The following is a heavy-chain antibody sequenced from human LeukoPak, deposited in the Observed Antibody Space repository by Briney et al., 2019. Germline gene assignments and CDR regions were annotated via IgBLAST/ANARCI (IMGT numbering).Heavy chain of an antibody. CDR3: AKLRHGYSYGYGYFQH. CDR1: GFAFSNYA. CDR2: ISGSGDSA. Sequence: PGGSLRLSCVASGFAFSNYAMNWVRQAPGKGLEWVSVISGSGDSAYYAESVKGRFTISRDNSKNTLYLQMNSLRAEDTAVYYCAKLRHGYSYGYGYFQHWGQGTLVTVSS. D-gene: IGHD5-18*01. V-gene: IGHV3-23*01. J-gene: IGHJ1*01.